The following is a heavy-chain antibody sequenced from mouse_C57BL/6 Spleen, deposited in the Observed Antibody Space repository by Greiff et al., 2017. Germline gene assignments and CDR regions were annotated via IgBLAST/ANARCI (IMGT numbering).Heavy chain of an antibody. CDR3: AEEGDRAMDY. CDR1: GFSLTGYG. J-gene: IGHJ4*01. Sequence: VQLKESGPGLVQPSQSLSITCTVSGFSLTGYGVHWVRQAPGKGLGWLGVMWRGGSTDYNAAFMSRLGITKDNSKSQVFFTMNSLQADDTAIYYCAEEGDRAMDYWGEGTSVTVAS. D-gene: IGHD3-3*01. V-gene: IGHV2-5*01. CDR2: MWRGGST.